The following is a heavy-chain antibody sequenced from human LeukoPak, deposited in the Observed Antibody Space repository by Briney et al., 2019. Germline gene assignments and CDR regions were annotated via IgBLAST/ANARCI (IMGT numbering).Heavy chain of an antibody. CDR1: GYTFTSNY. D-gene: IGHD3-16*01. Sequence: ASVKVSCKAFGYTFTSNYMHWVRQAAGQGPEWMGVISPSGGSTTYAQKFQGRVTLTRDMSTSTDYLELSSLRSEDTAVYYCAREYYDRFGYKFDYWGQGTLVTVSS. CDR2: ISPSGGST. J-gene: IGHJ4*02. CDR3: AREYYDRFGYKFDY. V-gene: IGHV1-46*01.